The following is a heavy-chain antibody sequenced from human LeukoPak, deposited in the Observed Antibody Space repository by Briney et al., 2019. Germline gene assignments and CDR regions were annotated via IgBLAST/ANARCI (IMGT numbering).Heavy chain of an antibody. J-gene: IGHJ4*02. CDR2: IYWDKNN. CDR3: AHYGDYRFLYYFDH. D-gene: IGHD4-17*01. CDR1: GFSLTTSGVG. V-gene: IGHV2-5*02. Sequence: SVPTLVNPTQALTLTCTFSGFSLTTSGVGVGWIRQPPGKTLEWLAVIYWDKNNLYSPSLRSRLPIAKDTSKTQVVLTMTNMHPVDTATYSCAHYGDYRFLYYFDHWGQGTLVTVSS.